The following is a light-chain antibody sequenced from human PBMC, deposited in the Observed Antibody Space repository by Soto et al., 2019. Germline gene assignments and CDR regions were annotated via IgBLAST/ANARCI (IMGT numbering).Light chain of an antibody. CDR2: TAS. CDR1: QSISIY. Sequence: DIQMTQSPSSLSASVGDRVTITCRASQSISIYLNWYQQKPGKAPNLLIYTASNLQSGVPSRFSGSGSGTDFTLTISRLDPEDFAVYYCQQYGSSASFGQGTKVDIK. V-gene: IGKV1-39*01. CDR3: QQYGSSAS. J-gene: IGKJ1*01.